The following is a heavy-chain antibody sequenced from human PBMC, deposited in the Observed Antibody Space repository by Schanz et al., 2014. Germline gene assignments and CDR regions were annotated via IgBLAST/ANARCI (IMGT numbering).Heavy chain of an antibody. Sequence: EVQLVESGGGVVRPGGSLRLSCAASGFTFSTYWMHWVRQAPGKGLVWVSHINSDGTTTTYADSVKGRFTISRDNSNNTVYLQMNTLRAEDTAVYYCATEGPRGTRHPINYYYAMDNWGQGTKVTV. CDR2: INSDGTTT. CDR3: ATEGPRGTRHPINYYYAMDN. D-gene: IGHD6-6*01. V-gene: IGHV3-74*01. J-gene: IGHJ6*02. CDR1: GFTFSTYW.